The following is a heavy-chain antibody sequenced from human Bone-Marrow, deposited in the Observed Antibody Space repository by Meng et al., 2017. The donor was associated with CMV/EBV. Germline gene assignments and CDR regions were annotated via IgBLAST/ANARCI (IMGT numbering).Heavy chain of an antibody. CDR1: GYTFTGYY. J-gene: IGHJ6*02. CDR2: INPNSGGT. Sequence: ASVKVSFKASGYTFTGYYMHWVRQAPGQGLEWMGWINPNSGGTNYAQKFQGRVTMTRDTSISTAYMELSRLRSDDTAVYYCARDRSAVVNYYYGMDVWGQGTTVTVSS. D-gene: IGHD6-13*01. CDR3: ARDRSAVVNYYYGMDV. V-gene: IGHV1-2*02.